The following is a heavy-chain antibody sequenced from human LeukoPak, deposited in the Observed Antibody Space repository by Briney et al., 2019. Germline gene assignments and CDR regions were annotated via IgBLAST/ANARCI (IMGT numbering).Heavy chain of an antibody. Sequence: GGSLRLSCAASGFTFSSYGMHWVRQAPGKGLEWVAFIRYDGSNKYYADSVKGRFTISRDNSKNTLYLQMNSLRAEDTAVYYYAKVSGWSRGEYYYDSSGYRAFDIWGQGTMVTVSS. D-gene: IGHD3-22*01. CDR3: AKVSGWSRGEYYYDSSGYRAFDI. V-gene: IGHV3-30*02. CDR2: IRYDGSNK. J-gene: IGHJ3*02. CDR1: GFTFSSYG.